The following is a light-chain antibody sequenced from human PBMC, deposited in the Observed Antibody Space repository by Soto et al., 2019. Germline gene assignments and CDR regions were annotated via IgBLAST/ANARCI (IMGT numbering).Light chain of an antibody. V-gene: IGKV3-15*01. CDR1: QSVSSN. CDR3: QQYKNWPRGT. J-gene: IGKJ1*01. CDR2: GAS. Sequence: EIVMTQSPATLSVSPGERATLSCRASQSVSSNLAWYQQQPGQAPRLLIYGASTRATGIPARFSGSGSATEFTLTISSLQSEDFAVYYCQQYKNWPRGTFGQGTKVESK.